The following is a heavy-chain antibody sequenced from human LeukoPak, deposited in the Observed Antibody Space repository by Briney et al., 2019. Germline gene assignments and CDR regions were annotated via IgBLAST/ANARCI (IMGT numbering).Heavy chain of an antibody. CDR3: ARQEHCSGGSCYTWFDP. CDR1: GYRFSNYW. V-gene: IGHV5-51*01. CDR2: IYPGDSDI. J-gene: IGHJ5*02. D-gene: IGHD2-15*01. Sequence: GESLQISCKGSGYRFSNYWIGWVRHMPGKGLEWMGMIYPGDSDIRYSPSFQGQVTISADKSISTAYLQWSSLKASDTAMYYCARQEHCSGGSCYTWFDPWGQGTLVTVSS.